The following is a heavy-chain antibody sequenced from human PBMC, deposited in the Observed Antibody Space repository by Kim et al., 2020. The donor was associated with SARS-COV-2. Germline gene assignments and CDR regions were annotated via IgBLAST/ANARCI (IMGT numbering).Heavy chain of an antibody. J-gene: IGHJ6*02. Sequence: SETLSLTCTVSGGSISSYYWSWIRQPPGKGLEWIGYIYYSGSTNYNPSLKSRVTISVDTSKNQFSLKLSSVTAADTAVYYCARDRAGYCSSTSQRCYYYGMDVGGQGTTVTVSS. CDR1: GGSISSYY. V-gene: IGHV4-59*01. CDR3: ARDRAGYCSSTSQRCYYYGMDV. CDR2: IYYSGST. D-gene: IGHD2-2*01.